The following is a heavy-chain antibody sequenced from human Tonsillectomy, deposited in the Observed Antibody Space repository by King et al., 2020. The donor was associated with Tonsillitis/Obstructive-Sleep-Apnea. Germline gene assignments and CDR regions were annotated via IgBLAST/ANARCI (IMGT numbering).Heavy chain of an antibody. CDR2: ISTSSSYI. J-gene: IGHJ6*03. CDR1: GFTFSSYS. V-gene: IGHV3-21*01. Sequence: DVQLVESGGGLVKPGGSLRLSCAASGFTFSSYSMNWVRQAPGKGLEWVSSISTSSSYIYYADSVKGRFTISRDNAKNSLYLQMYSLRAEDTAVYYCARVWYYDLWSGYPGDYYYMDVWGKGTTVTVSS. D-gene: IGHD3-3*01. CDR3: ARVWYYDLWSGYPGDYYYMDV.